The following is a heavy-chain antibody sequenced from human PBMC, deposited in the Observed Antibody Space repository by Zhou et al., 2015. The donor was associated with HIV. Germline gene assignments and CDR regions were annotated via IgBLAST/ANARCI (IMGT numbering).Heavy chain of an antibody. D-gene: IGHD5-24*01. J-gene: IGHJ3*02. CDR3: ARDTRYGDDGFDI. CDR1: GGTFNSYA. V-gene: IGHV1-69*06. CDR2: IIPLFGTS. Sequence: QVQLVQSGAEVKKSGSSVKVSCKASGGTFNSYAISWVRQAPGQGLEWMGGIIPLFGTSKYAQKFQGRLTITAEKLTTTAFMELSSLRSEDTAVYYCARDTRYGDDGFDIWGQGTMVTVSS.